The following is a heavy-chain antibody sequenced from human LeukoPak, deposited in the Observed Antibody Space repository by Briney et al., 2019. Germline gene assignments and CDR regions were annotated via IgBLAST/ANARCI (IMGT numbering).Heavy chain of an antibody. CDR1: GYTFTNYG. Sequence: ASMKVSCKASGYTFTNYGISWVRQAPGQGLEWMGWINPNSGGTNYAQKFQGRVTMTRDTSISTAYMELSRLRSDDTAVYYCARGRRPIIAAALGWFDPWGQGTLVTVSS. CDR2: INPNSGGT. CDR3: ARGRRPIIAAALGWFDP. V-gene: IGHV1-2*02. D-gene: IGHD6-13*01. J-gene: IGHJ5*02.